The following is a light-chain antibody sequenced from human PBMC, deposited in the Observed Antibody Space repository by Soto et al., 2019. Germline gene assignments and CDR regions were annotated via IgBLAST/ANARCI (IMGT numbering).Light chain of an antibody. CDR3: QTWGTGIRV. Sequence: QLVLTQSPSASASLGASVKLTCTLSSGHSSYAIAWHQQQPEKGPRYLMKVNSDGSHSKGDGIPDRFSGSSSGAERYLTIPSLQSEDEADYYCQTWGTGIRVFGGGTKLTVL. CDR1: SGHSSYA. CDR2: VNSDGSH. J-gene: IGLJ3*02. V-gene: IGLV4-69*01.